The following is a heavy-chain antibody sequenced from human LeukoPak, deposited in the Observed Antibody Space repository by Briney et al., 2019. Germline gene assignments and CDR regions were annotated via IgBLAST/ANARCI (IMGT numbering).Heavy chain of an antibody. CDR3: ARAGGVNSGYDLDY. V-gene: IGHV1-69*06. D-gene: IGHD5-12*01. CDR2: IIPIFGTA. Sequence: SVKVSCKASGGTFSSYAISWVRQAPGQGLEWMGGIIPIFGTANYAQKFQGRVTMTADKSTSTAYMELSSLRSEDTAAYYCARAGGVNSGYDLDYWGQGTLVTVSS. J-gene: IGHJ4*02. CDR1: GGTFSSYA.